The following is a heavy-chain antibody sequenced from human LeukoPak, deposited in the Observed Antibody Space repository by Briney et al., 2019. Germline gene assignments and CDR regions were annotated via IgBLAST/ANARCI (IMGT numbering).Heavy chain of an antibody. CDR3: ARVTGYMIEDYFDY. J-gene: IGHJ4*02. D-gene: IGHD3-22*01. CDR2: MNPNSGNT. Sequence: ASVKVSCKASGYTFTSYDINWVRQATGQGLEWMGWMNPNSGNTGYAQKFQGRVAMTRNTSISTAYMELSSLRSEDTAVYYCARVTGYMIEDYFDYWGQGTLVTVSS. CDR1: GYTFTSYD. V-gene: IGHV1-8*01.